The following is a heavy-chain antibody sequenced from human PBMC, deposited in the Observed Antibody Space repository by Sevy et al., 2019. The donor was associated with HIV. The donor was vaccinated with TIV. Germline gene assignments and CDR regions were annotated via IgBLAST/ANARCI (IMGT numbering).Heavy chain of an antibody. CDR3: ARGGCTKPYDY. CDR2: LSFGCGEI. J-gene: IGHJ4*02. CDR1: GFTFSKYS. D-gene: IGHD2-8*01. Sequence: GGSLRLSCAASGFTFSKYSMSWVRQPPGKGLEWVSTLSFGCGEINYADSVKGRFTISRDNSKSSVYLQMNNLRPEDKAVYYCARGGCTKPYDYWGQGTLVTVSS. V-gene: IGHV3-23*01.